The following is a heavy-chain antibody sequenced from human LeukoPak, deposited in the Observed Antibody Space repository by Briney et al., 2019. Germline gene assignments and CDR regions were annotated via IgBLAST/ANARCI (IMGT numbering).Heavy chain of an antibody. CDR2: ISGSGGST. CDR3: AKDPFGSYRYYFDY. J-gene: IGHJ4*02. CDR1: GFTFSSYG. Sequence: GGTLRLSCAASGFTFSSYGMSWVRQAPGKGLEWVSAISGSGGSTYYADSVKGRFTISRDNSKNTLYLQMNSLRAEDTAVYYCAKDPFGSYRYYFDYWGQGTLVTVSS. D-gene: IGHD5-18*01. V-gene: IGHV3-23*01.